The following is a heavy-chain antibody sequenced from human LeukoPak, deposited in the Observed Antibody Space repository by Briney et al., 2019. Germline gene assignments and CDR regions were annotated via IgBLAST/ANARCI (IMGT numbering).Heavy chain of an antibody. CDR2: ISYDGSNK. V-gene: IGHV3-30*18. Sequence: GGSLRPSCAASGFTFSSYGMHWVRQAPGKGLEWVAVISYDGSNKYYADSVKGRFTISRDNSKNTLYLQMNSLRAEDTAVYYCAKDPGKRYCSSTSCYWFDYWGQGTLVTVSS. CDR1: GFTFSSYG. J-gene: IGHJ4*02. CDR3: AKDPGKRYCSSTSCYWFDY. D-gene: IGHD2-2*01.